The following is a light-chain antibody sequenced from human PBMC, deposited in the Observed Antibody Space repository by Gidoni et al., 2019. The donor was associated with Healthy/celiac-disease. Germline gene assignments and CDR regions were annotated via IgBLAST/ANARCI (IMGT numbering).Light chain of an antibody. CDR2: EGS. CDR1: SSDVGSYNL. J-gene: IGLJ3*02. Sequence: QSALTQPASVSGSPGHAITISFTGTSSDVGSYNLVSWYQQRPGKAPKLMLYEGSKRPSGVSNRFSGSKSGNTASLTISGLQAEDEADYYCCSYAGSSTWVFGGGTKLTVL. CDR3: CSYAGSSTWV. V-gene: IGLV2-23*01.